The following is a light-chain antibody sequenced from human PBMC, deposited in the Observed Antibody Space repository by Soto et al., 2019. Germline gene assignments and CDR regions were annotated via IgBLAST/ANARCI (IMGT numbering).Light chain of an antibody. CDR2: GSS. Sequence: IQLPKSPSSLSASVGDRVTMTCRTSQRITSYLNWYQQKPGKAPRLLIYGSSSLQGGVPSRFSGSGSGTEFTLTITTLQPDDFATYFCQHYRRNTWSFGPGTKVDIK. CDR1: QRITSY. J-gene: IGKJ1*01. V-gene: IGKV1-39*01. CDR3: QHYRRNTWS.